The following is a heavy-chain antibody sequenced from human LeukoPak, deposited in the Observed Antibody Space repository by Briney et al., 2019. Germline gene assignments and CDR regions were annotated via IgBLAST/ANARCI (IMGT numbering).Heavy chain of an antibody. CDR3: AKDRYYYDSSGYYRAYYYYYGMDV. Sequence: GGFLRLSCAASGFTFSSYGMHWVRQAPGKGLEWVAVISYDGSNKYYADSVKGRFTISRDNSKNTLYLQMNSLRAEDTAVYYCAKDRYYYDSSGYYRAYYYYYGMDVWGQGTTVTVSS. V-gene: IGHV3-30*18. CDR1: GFTFSSYG. J-gene: IGHJ6*02. CDR2: ISYDGSNK. D-gene: IGHD3-22*01.